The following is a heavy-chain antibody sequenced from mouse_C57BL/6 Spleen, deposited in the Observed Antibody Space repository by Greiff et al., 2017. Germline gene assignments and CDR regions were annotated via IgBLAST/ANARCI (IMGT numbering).Heavy chain of an antibody. V-gene: IGHV3-6*01. Sequence: VQLKESGPGLVKPSQSLSLTCSVTGYSITSGYYWNWIRQFPGNKLEWMGYISYDGSNNYNPSLKNRISITRDTSKNQFFLKLNSVTTEDTATYYCARGYYDYDAVDYWGQGTTLTVSS. D-gene: IGHD2-4*01. J-gene: IGHJ2*01. CDR2: ISYDGSN. CDR1: GYSITSGYY. CDR3: ARGYYDYDAVDY.